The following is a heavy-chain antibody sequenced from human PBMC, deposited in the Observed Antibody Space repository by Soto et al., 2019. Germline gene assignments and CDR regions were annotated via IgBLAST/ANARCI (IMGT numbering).Heavy chain of an antibody. CDR3: ARLVYDSSGYRPG. CDR1: GGSISSSSYY. CDR2: IYYSGST. D-gene: IGHD3-22*01. Sequence: PSETLSLTCTVSGGSISSSSYYWGWIRQPPGKGLEWIGSIYYSGSTYYNPSLKSRVTISVDTSKNQFSLKLSSVPAADTAVYYCARLVYDSSGYRPGWGQGALVPVSS. V-gene: IGHV4-39*01. J-gene: IGHJ4*02.